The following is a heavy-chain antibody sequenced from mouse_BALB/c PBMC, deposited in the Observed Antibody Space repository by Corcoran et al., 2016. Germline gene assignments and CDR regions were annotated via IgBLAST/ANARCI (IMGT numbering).Heavy chain of an antibody. CDR1: GFTFSIYW. D-gene: IGHD3-3*01. CDR3: ARLRGVAGTFDY. Sequence: EVQLVESGGGLVQPGGSLRLSCAASGFTFSIYWMSWVRQAPGKGLEWVANRKQDESEKYYVDSAKGRFTISRDNAKNSVYLQMNSLRAEDTAVYYCARLRGVAGTFDYWGQGTPVTVSS. J-gene: IGHJ4*01. V-gene: IGHV5-17*01. CDR2: RKQDESEK.